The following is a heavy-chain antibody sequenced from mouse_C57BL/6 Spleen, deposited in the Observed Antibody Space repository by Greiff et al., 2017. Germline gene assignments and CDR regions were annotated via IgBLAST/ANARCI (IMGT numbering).Heavy chain of an antibody. J-gene: IGHJ1*03. Sequence: EVQGVESGPGMVKPSQSLSLTCTVTGYSITSGYDWHWIRHFPGNKLEWMGYISYSGSTNYNPSLKSRISITHDTSKNHFFLKLNSVTTEDTATYYCAGGYGSSHWYFDVWGTGPTVTVSS. CDR2: ISYSGST. V-gene: IGHV3-1*01. CDR1: GYSITSGYD. D-gene: IGHD1-1*01. CDR3: AGGYGSSHWYFDV.